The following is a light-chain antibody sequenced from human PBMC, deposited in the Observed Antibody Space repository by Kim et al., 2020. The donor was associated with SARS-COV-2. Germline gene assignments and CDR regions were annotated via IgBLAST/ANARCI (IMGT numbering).Light chain of an antibody. CDR1: NGDIGTYNY. Sequence: PGQSVTISCTGTNGDIGTYNYVSWYQQHPGKAPKLMIYDVFKRPSGVPDRFSGSKSGNTASLLISGLEAEDEADYYCCSYGDTYVFGTGTKVTVL. CDR2: DVF. J-gene: IGLJ1*01. CDR3: CSYGDTYV. V-gene: IGLV2-11*03.